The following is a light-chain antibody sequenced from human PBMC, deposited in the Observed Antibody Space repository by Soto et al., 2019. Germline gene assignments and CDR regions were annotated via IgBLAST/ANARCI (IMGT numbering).Light chain of an antibody. CDR2: DVS. V-gene: IGLV2-11*01. CDR1: SSDVGRYNY. J-gene: IGLJ1*01. CDR3: CSFGGSYTGV. Sequence: QSALTQPRSVSGSPGQSVSISCTGTSSDVGRYNYVSWYQQRPGKAPKLMIYDVSERPSGVPDLFSGSKAGNTTSLTITGLKGEEEADYYCCSFGGSYTGVFGTGTRFNVL.